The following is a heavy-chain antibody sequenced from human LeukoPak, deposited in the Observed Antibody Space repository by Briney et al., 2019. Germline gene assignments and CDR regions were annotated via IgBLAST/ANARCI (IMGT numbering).Heavy chain of an antibody. CDR1: GFTFSSFS. V-gene: IGHV3-48*04. Sequence: QPGGPLRLSCAASGFTFSSFSMNWVRQAPGKGLEWVSYISSSSSTIYYADSVKGRFTISRDNAKNSLYLQMNSLRAEDTAVYYCARDLLTVTTLPDAYYYYGMDVWGQGTTVTVSS. J-gene: IGHJ6*02. CDR3: ARDLLTVTTLPDAYYYYGMDV. D-gene: IGHD4-17*01. CDR2: ISSSSSTI.